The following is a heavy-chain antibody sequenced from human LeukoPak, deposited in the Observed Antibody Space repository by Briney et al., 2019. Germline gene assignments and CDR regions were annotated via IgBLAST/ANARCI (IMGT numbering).Heavy chain of an antibody. CDR3: TKRSGSGWYGWFPP. Sequence: GESLRLSCAAAGFTFSDYGMGWVRQAPGKGREWVSSIDASGGATYYADSVKGRFTISRDNSKNTFYLQMNSLRAEDTAVYFCTKRSGSGWYGWFPPWGLGALVTVSS. CDR2: IDASGGAT. V-gene: IGHV3-23*01. J-gene: IGHJ5*02. D-gene: IGHD6-19*01. CDR1: GFTFSDYG.